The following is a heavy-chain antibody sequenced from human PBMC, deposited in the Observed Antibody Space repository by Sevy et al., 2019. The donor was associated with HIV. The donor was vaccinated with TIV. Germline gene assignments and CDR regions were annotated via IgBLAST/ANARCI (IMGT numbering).Heavy chain of an antibody. V-gene: IGHV4-39*01. J-gene: IGHJ4*02. CDR1: GGSISSSSYY. D-gene: IGHD5-12*01. Sequence: SETLSLTCTVSGGSISSSSYYWGWIRQPPGKGLEWIGSIYYSGSTYYNPSLKSRVTISVDTSKNQFSLKLSSVTAADTAVYYCARKGWDGYNLPIDYWGQRTLVTVSS. CDR3: ARKGWDGYNLPIDY. CDR2: IYYSGST.